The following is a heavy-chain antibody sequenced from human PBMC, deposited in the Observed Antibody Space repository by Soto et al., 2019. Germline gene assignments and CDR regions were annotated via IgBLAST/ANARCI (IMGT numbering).Heavy chain of an antibody. J-gene: IGHJ3*01. D-gene: IGHD3-16*02. CDR3: AHIVITFGGVVADDAFDV. CDR2: IYWDDDK. CDR1: GFSLTTRGVG. Sequence: QTTLMESGPTLVKPTETLTLTCTFSGFSLTTRGVGVGWIRQPPGKALEWLAVIYWDDDKRYSPSLKTRLVLTKDTPKNQVVLTMTNMDSVDTATYFCAHIVITFGGVVADDAFDVWGQGTMVTVSS. V-gene: IGHV2-5*02.